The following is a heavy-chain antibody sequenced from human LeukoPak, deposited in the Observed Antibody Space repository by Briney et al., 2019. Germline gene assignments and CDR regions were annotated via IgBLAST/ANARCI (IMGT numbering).Heavy chain of an antibody. J-gene: IGHJ1*01. CDR3: ARGFTNEYFQH. Sequence: GGSVKVACMPYGYTFTSYYMHWVRQAPEQGLEWMGIINPSGGSTSYAQKFQGRVTMTRDTSTSTVYMELSSLRSEDTAVYYCARGFTNEYFQHWGQGTLVTVSS. CDR2: INPSGGST. CDR1: GYTFTSYY. V-gene: IGHV1-46*01. D-gene: IGHD3-10*01.